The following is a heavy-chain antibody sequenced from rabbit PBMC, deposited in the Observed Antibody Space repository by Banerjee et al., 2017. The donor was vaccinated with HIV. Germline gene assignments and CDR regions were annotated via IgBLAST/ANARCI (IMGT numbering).Heavy chain of an antibody. CDR1: GIDFSSYG. D-gene: IGHD1-1*01. J-gene: IGHJ4*01. Sequence: QEQLVESGGGLVTLGGSLKLSCKASGIDFSSYGISWVRQAPGKGLEWIAYIYPNYGTTDYASWVNGRFTISLDNAQNTVFLQMTSLTAADTATYFCARGASDSGGYPIFDLWGQGTLVTVS. CDR3: ARGASDSGGYPIFDL. CDR2: IYPNYGTT. V-gene: IGHV1S47*01.